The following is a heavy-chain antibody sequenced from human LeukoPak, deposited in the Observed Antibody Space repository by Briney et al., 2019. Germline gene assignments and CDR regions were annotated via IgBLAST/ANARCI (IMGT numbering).Heavy chain of an antibody. J-gene: IGHJ6*03. V-gene: IGHV4-59*08. CDR2: MYNSGST. D-gene: IGHD4-17*01. Sequence: SETLSLTCTVSGASISNDYWSWIRQPPGQGLEWIGYMYNSGSTKYNPSLKSRVTISVDTSKNQFSLKVTSVTAADAAVYYCARWVWTTVTTNYYYYMDVWGKGTTVTVSS. CDR1: GASISNDY. CDR3: ARWVWTTVTTNYYYYMDV.